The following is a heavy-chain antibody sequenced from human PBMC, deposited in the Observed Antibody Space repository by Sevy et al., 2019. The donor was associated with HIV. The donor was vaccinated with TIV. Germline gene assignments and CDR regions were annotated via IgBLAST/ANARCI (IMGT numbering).Heavy chain of an antibody. J-gene: IGHJ4*02. V-gene: IGHV3-33*01. CDR3: ARDKLPPVMVTMVRGALSYYFDY. CDR2: IWYDGSNK. D-gene: IGHD3-10*01. Sequence: GGSLRLSCAASGFTFSSYGMHWVRQAPGKGLEWVAVIWYDGSNKYYADSVKGRFTISRDNSKNTLYLQMNSLSAEDTAVYYCARDKLPPVMVTMVRGALSYYFDYWGQGTLVTVSS. CDR1: GFTFSSYG.